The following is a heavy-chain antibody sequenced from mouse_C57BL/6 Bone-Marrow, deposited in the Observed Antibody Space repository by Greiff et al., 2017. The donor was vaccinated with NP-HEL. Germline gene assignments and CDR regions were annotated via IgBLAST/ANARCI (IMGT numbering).Heavy chain of an antibody. V-gene: IGHV14-4*01. CDR3: TARGYYYYGSSYSWFAY. CDR1: GFNIKDYY. Sequence: EVQLQQSGAELVRPGASVKLSCTASGFNIKDYYMHWVKQRPEQGLEWIGWIDPENGDPEYASKFQGKATITADTSSNTAYLQLSSLTSEDTSVYYCTARGYYYYGSSYSWFAYWGQGTLVTVSA. J-gene: IGHJ3*01. CDR2: IDPENGDP. D-gene: IGHD1-1*01.